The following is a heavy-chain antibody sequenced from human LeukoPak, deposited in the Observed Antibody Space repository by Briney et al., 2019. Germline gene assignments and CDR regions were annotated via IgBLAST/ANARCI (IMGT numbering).Heavy chain of an antibody. V-gene: IGHV3-66*01. CDR2: IYSDSNT. D-gene: IGHD3-10*01. J-gene: IGHJ6*03. CDR3: AKGGISTIVRGVIGYMDV. Sequence: GGSLRLSCAVSGFIVSSNYMTWVRQAPGKGLECVSVIYSDSNTYYADSVKGRFTISRDNSKNTLYLQMSSLRAEDTAVYYCAKGGISTIVRGVIGYMDVWGKGTTVTISS. CDR1: GFIVSSNY.